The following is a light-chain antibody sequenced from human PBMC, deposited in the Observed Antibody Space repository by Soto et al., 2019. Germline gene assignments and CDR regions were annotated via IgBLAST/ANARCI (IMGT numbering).Light chain of an antibody. CDR3: LHDALFPYS. Sequence: AIQMTQSPSSLSASVGDTVTFTCRASQAIRTDLGWFQQRPGKPPKLLIYGISILQTGVPARFSGGGSGTDFTLTISGLQPEDFATYYCLHDALFPYSFGQGTRLEI. J-gene: IGKJ2*03. V-gene: IGKV1-6*01. CDR2: GIS. CDR1: QAIRTD.